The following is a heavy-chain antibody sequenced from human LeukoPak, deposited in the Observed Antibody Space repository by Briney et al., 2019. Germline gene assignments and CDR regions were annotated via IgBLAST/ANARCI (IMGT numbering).Heavy chain of an antibody. J-gene: IGHJ4*02. CDR1: GGSISSYY. CDR2: IYYSGST. Sequence: SETLSLTCSVSGGSISSYYWGWIRQPPGKGLEWIGSIYYSGSTYYNPSLKSRVTISVDTSKNQFSLKLSSVTAADTAVYYCASLYSGYDLGIDYWGQGTLVTVSS. CDR3: ASLYSGYDLGIDY. D-gene: IGHD5-12*01. V-gene: IGHV4-39*01.